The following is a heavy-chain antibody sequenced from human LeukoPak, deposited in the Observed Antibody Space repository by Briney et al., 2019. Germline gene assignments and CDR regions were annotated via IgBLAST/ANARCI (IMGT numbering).Heavy chain of an antibody. V-gene: IGHV3-74*01. Sequence: GXLRLSCVXXXXXXSXXWMXXXRXAPXXXLVWVSRLNSDGTTINYADSVKGRFTISRDNAKNMLYLQVNSLRAEDTAVYYCATQQGGNPAYWGQGTLVTVSS. CDR1: XXXXSXXW. D-gene: IGHD1-14*01. CDR2: LNSDGTTI. CDR3: ATQQGGNPAY. J-gene: IGHJ4*02.